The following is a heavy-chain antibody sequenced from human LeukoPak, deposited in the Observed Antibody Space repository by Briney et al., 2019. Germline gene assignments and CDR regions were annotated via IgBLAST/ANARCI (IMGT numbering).Heavy chain of an antibody. Sequence: SETLSLTCAVYGGSFSGYYWSWIRQPPGKGLEWIGEINHSGSTNYNPSLKSRVTISVDTSKNQFSLKLSSVTAADTAVYYCARGRMGYCSGTSCYRWFDPWGQGTLVTVSS. CDR3: ARGRMGYCSGTSCYRWFDP. J-gene: IGHJ5*02. D-gene: IGHD2-2*01. CDR2: INHSGST. CDR1: GGSFSGYY. V-gene: IGHV4-34*01.